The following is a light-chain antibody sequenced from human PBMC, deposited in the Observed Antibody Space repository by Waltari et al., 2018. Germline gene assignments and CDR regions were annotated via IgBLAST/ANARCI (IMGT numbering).Light chain of an antibody. Sequence: QSALTQPASVSGSPGQSITISCSGSTIDIGSYNYVSWYQQHPGKAPKLIIFDVNRRPSGGFNRFSGSKSGLTASLTISGLQAEDEAEYYCSSYTGSSALVVFGGGTKLSVL. V-gene: IGLV2-14*03. J-gene: IGLJ2*01. CDR2: DVN. CDR3: SSYTGSSALVV. CDR1: TIDIGSYNY.